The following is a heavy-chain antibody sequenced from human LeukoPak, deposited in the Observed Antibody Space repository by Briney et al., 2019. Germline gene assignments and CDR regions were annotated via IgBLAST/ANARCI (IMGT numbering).Heavy chain of an antibody. CDR2: IYYSGST. Sequence: SETLSLTCTVSGGSISSYYWSWIRQPPGKGLEWIGYIYYSGSTNYNPSLKSRVTISVDTSKNQFSLKLSSVTAADTAVYYCARVQPESTVTTWYYYYYYMDVWGKGTTVTASS. V-gene: IGHV4-59*01. CDR1: GGSISSYY. D-gene: IGHD4-11*01. J-gene: IGHJ6*03. CDR3: ARVQPESTVTTWYYYYYYMDV.